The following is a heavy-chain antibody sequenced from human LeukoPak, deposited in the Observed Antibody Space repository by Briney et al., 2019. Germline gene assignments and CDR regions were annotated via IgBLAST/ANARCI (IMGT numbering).Heavy chain of an antibody. CDR2: ISSSGSTI. J-gene: IGHJ4*02. V-gene: IGHV3-48*03. CDR1: GFTFSGYE. D-gene: IGHD3-10*01. Sequence: GGSLRLSCAASGFTFSGYEMNWVRQPPGQGREWISYISSSGSTIYYADSVKGRFTISRDNAKNSLYLQMYSLRAEDTALYYCARVFSGSSFDYCGQGTLVTVSS. CDR3: ARVFSGSSFDY.